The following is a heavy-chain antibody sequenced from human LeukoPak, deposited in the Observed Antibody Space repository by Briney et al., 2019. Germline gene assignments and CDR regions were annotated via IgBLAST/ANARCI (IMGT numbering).Heavy chain of an antibody. J-gene: IGHJ3*02. V-gene: IGHV3-20*01. CDR2: INWNGGST. Sequence: GGSLRISCAASGFTFDDYGMSWVRQAPGKGLEWVSGINWNGGSTGHADSVKGRFTISRDNAKNSLYLQMNSLRAEDTALYHCARGYSSGWYRDPDAFDIWGQGTMVTVSS. CDR1: GFTFDDYG. CDR3: ARGYSSGWYRDPDAFDI. D-gene: IGHD6-19*01.